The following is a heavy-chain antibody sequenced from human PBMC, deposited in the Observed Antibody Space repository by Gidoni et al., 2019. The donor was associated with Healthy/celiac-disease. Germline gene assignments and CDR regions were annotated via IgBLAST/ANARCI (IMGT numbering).Heavy chain of an antibody. J-gene: IGHJ4*02. CDR3: AHRKLVGVDY. V-gene: IGHV2-5*01. CDR2: IYWNDDK. D-gene: IGHD6-13*01. Sequence: QITLKESGPTLVKPTQTPTLTCTFPGFSLSTSGVGVGWIRQPPGKALEWLARIYWNDDKRYSPSLKSRLTITKNTTKNQVVLTMTNMDPVDAATYYCAHRKLVGVDYWGQGTLVTVSS. CDR1: GFSLSTSGVG.